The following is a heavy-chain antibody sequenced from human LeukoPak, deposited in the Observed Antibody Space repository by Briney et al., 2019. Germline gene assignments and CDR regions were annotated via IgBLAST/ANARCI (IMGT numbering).Heavy chain of an antibody. Sequence: PSETLSLTCTVSGGSISSSSYYWGWIRQPPGKGLEWIGSIYYSGSTYYNPSLKSRVTISVDTSKNQFSLKLSSVTAADTAVYYCARDSTGGDAFDIWGQGTMVTVSS. V-gene: IGHV4-39*02. CDR2: IYYSGST. CDR1: GGSISSSSYY. CDR3: ARDSTGGDAFDI. D-gene: IGHD2-2*01. J-gene: IGHJ3*02.